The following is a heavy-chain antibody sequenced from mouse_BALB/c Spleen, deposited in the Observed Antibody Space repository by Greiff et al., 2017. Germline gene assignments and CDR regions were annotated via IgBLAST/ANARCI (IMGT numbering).Heavy chain of an antibody. CDR1: GYTFTDYA. D-gene: IGHD4-1*01. CDR2: ISTYYGNT. J-gene: IGHJ2*01. V-gene: IGHV1-67*01. CDR3: AREVTGTFDY. Sequence: QVHVKQSGPELVRPGVSVKISCKGSGYTFTDYAMHWVKQSHAKSLEWIGVISTYYGNTNYNQKFKGKATMTVDKSSSTAYMELARLTSEDSAIYYCAREVTGTFDYWGKGTTLTVSS.